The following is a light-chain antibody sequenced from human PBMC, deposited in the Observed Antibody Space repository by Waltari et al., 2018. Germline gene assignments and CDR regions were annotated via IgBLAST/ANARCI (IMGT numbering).Light chain of an antibody. V-gene: IGLV4-69*01. CDR2: INSDGSH. Sequence: QVVLTQSPSASASLGPSVKLTCTLSSGPSSYAIAWHQQQPEKGPRYSMTINSDGSHNKGDGCSGRFSGSSSGAERYLTIAGLQSEDEADYYCQTWGTGPRVFGGGTKLTVL. CDR3: QTWGTGPRV. CDR1: SGPSSYA. J-gene: IGLJ2*01.